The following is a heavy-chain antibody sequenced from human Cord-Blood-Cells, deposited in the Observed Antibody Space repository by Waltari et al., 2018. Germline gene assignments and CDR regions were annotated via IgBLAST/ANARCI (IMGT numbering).Heavy chain of an antibody. CDR1: GFSLSTSGVG. V-gene: IGHV2-5*02. CDR3: AHSAFYYGSGSYFSPFDY. D-gene: IGHD3-10*01. J-gene: IGHJ4*02. Sequence: QITLKESGPTLVKPTQTLTLTCTFSGFSLSTSGVGVGWTRHPPGKALEWLALIYWDDDKRYSPSLKSRLTITKDTSKNQVVLTMTNMDPVDTATYYCAHSAFYYGSGSYFSPFDYWGQGTLVTVSS. CDR2: IYWDDDK.